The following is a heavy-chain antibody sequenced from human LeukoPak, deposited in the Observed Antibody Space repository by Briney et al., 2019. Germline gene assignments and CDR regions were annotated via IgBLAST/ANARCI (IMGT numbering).Heavy chain of an antibody. Sequence: PSETLSLTCTVSGGSISSGDYYWSWIRQPPGKGLEWIGYIYYSGSTYYNPSLKSRVTISVDTSKNQFSLKLSSVTAADTAVYYCARGLRYFDWLLPASWFDPWGQGTLVTVSS. V-gene: IGHV4-30-4*01. CDR3: ARGLRYFDWLLPASWFDP. D-gene: IGHD3-9*01. CDR1: GGSISSGDYY. CDR2: IYYSGST. J-gene: IGHJ5*02.